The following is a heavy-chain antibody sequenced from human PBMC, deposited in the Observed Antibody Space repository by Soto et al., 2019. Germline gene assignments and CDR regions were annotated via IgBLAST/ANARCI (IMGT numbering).Heavy chain of an antibody. J-gene: IGHJ4*02. D-gene: IGHD5-18*01. CDR2: IYYSGST. V-gene: IGHV4-31*03. Sequence: PSETLSLTCTVSGGSISSGGYYWSWIRQHPGKGLEWIGYIYYSGSTYYNPSLKSRVTISVDTSKNQFSLKLSSVTAADTAVYYCVSYGSWGHFDYWGQGTLVTVSS. CDR3: VSYGSWGHFDY. CDR1: GGSISSGGYY.